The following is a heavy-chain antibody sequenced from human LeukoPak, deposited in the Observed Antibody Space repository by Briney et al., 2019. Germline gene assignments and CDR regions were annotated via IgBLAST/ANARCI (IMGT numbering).Heavy chain of an antibody. Sequence: PSETLSLTCAVYGGSFSGYYCGWIRQPPGKGLEWIGEIDHRGKTKYNKSLKSRLTISIDTSKNQISLKLTSVTAADTAVYYCARHDVVIAVKRGYYFDYWGQGALVTVSS. CDR1: GGSFSGYY. J-gene: IGHJ4*02. CDR2: IDHRGKT. CDR3: ARHDVVIAVKRGYYFDY. V-gene: IGHV4-34*01. D-gene: IGHD2-15*01.